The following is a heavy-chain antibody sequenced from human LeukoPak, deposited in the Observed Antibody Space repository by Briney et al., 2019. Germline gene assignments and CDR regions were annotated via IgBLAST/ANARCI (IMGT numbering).Heavy chain of an antibody. V-gene: IGHV4-39*01. CDR3: ARHVRSSSWAFDY. D-gene: IGHD6-13*01. J-gene: IGHJ4*02. CDR2: IYYSGST. CDR1: GGSISSSSYY. Sequence: PSETLSLTCTVSGGSISSSSYYWVWIRQSPGKGLEWIGSIYYSGSTYYNPSLKSRVTISVDTSKNQFSLKLSSVTAADTAVYYCARHVRSSSWAFDYWGQGTLVTVSS.